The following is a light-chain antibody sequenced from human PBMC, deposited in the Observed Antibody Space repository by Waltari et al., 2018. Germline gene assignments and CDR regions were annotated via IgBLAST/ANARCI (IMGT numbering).Light chain of an antibody. Sequence: EIVLTQSPGTLSLSPGERATLSCRASRSVGRYLAWYQQKPGQAPRLLIYDASTRATGIPDRFSGSGSGTDFSLTISRLESEDFAVYYCQKYVNLPATFGQGTKVEIK. CDR2: DAS. J-gene: IGKJ1*01. CDR1: RSVGRY. V-gene: IGKV3-20*01. CDR3: QKYVNLPAT.